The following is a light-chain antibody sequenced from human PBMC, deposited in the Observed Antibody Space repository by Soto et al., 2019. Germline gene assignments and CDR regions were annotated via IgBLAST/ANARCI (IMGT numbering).Light chain of an antibody. J-gene: IGLJ2*01. CDR2: EVN. V-gene: IGLV2-8*01. Sequence: QSALTQPPSASGSPGQSVTISCTGTSSDVGGYNFVSWYQKHPGKAPKLMIYEVNKWPSGVPDRFSGSKSGNRASLTVSGLRAEDEADYYCSSYAGGNNLVFGGGTKLTVL. CDR1: SSDVGGYNF. CDR3: SSYAGGNNLV.